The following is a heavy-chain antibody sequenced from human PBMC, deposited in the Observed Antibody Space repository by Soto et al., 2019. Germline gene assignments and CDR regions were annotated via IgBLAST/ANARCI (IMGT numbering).Heavy chain of an antibody. CDR2: IIPIFGTA. CDR3: ARGLTYYDFWSGYPPDYYYGMDV. V-gene: IGHV1-69*01. D-gene: IGHD3-3*01. Sequence: QVQLVQSGAEVKKPGSSVKVSCKASGGTFSSYAISWVRQAPGQGLEWTGGIIPIFGTANYAQKFQGRVTITADESTSTAYMELSSLRSEDTAVYYCARGLTYYDFWSGYPPDYYYGMDVWGQGTTVTVSS. J-gene: IGHJ6*02. CDR1: GGTFSSYA.